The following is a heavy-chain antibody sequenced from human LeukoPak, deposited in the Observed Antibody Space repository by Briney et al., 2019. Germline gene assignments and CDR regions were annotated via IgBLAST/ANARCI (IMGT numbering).Heavy chain of an antibody. V-gene: IGHV1-2*02. CDR1: GYTFTGHY. CDR3: ARAPGSGYAFDS. Sequence: ASVKVSRKSSGYTFTGHYNHRVRQAPGQGLEWMGWIKPDSGGTKSAQKFQGRVTMTRDTSINTAYMELSRLASDDTAVYYCARAPGSGYAFDSWGQGTQVTVSS. J-gene: IGHJ4*02. CDR2: IKPDSGGT. D-gene: IGHD5-12*01.